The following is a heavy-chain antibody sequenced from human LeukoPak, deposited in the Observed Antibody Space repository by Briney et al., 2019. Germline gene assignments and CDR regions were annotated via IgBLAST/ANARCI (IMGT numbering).Heavy chain of an antibody. D-gene: IGHD4-23*01. J-gene: IGHJ4*02. V-gene: IGHV4-39*07. CDR1: GGSISSSSYY. CDR2: INHSGST. Sequence: SETLPLTCTVSGGSISSSSYYWSWIRQPPGKGLEWIGEINHSGSTNYNPSLKSRVTISVDTSKNQFSLKLSSVTAADTAVYYCARGSDYGANLIDYWGQGTLVTVSS. CDR3: ARGSDYGANLIDY.